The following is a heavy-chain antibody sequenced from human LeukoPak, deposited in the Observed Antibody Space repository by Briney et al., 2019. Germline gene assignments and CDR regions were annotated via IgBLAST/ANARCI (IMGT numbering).Heavy chain of an antibody. Sequence: GGSLRLSCIASGFNLRSNWMQWVRQVPGKGLEWVSCISSSGYSIYYADSVKGRFTISRDNAKNSLYLQMNSLRAEDTAVYYCARDLTDPPYYYYYIDVWGKGTTVTISS. V-gene: IGHV3-21*01. CDR2: ISSSGYSI. J-gene: IGHJ6*03. CDR3: ARDLTDPPYYYYYIDV. CDR1: GFNLRSNW.